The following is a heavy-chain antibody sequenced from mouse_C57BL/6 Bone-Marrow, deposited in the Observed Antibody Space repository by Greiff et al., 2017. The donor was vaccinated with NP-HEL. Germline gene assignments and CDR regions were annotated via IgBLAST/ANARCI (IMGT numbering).Heavy chain of an antibody. Sequence: DVMLVESGGGLVKPGGSLKLSCAASGFTFSSYAMSWVRQTPEKRLEWVATISDGGSYTYYPDNVKGRFTISRDNAKNNLYLQMSHLKSEDTAMYYCARSWWAWFAYWGKGLWSLSLQ. V-gene: IGHV5-4*03. CDR3: ARSWWAWFAY. CDR1: GFTFSSYA. J-gene: IGHJ3*01. CDR2: ISDGGSYT. D-gene: IGHD1-1*02.